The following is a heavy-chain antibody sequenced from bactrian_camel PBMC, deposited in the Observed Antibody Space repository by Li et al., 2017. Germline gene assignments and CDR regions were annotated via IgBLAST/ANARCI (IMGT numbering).Heavy chain of an antibody. CDR3: AAHPGSFCSTSKPISDFKF. D-gene: IGHD2*01. V-gene: IGHV3S63*01. CDR1: GLSFDDSD. J-gene: IGHJ6*01. Sequence: HVQLVESGGGSVQAGGSLRLTCTASGLSFDDSDMGWYRQSPGKERERVALITTYNGATRYADSVKGRFTISLDDAKTTAYLQMDSLEPEDTALYYCAAHPGSFCSTSKPISDFKFWGQGTQVTVS. CDR2: ITTYNGAT.